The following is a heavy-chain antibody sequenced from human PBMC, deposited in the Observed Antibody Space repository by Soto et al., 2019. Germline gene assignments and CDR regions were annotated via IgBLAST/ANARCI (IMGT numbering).Heavy chain of an antibody. CDR3: ARGFPLNYCYGIDG. J-gene: IGHJ6*02. V-gene: IGHV3-30-3*01. Sequence: QVQLVESGGGVVQPGRSLRLACAASGFTFGSYAMHWVRQAPGKGLEWVALISHDGSTKYYADSVKGRFTISRDNSTNTLSLQLNSLRVEDTAVYYCARGFPLNYCYGIDGWGQGTTVTVA. CDR2: ISHDGSTK. CDR1: GFTFGSYA.